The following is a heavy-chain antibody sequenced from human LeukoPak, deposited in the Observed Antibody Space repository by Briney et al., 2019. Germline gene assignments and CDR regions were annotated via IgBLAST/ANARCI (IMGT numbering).Heavy chain of an antibody. J-gene: IGHJ5*02. CDR2: ISYGGSNK. CDR1: GFSFSNHG. CDR3: ARDIGFFRWFDP. V-gene: IGHV3-30*19. D-gene: IGHD1-26*01. Sequence: PGGSLRLSCAASGFSFSNHGMHWVRQAPGKGLEWVAVISYGGSNKYYADSVKGRFTISRDNSKNTLYLQMNSLRAEDTAVYYCARDIGFFRWFDPWGQGTLVTVSS.